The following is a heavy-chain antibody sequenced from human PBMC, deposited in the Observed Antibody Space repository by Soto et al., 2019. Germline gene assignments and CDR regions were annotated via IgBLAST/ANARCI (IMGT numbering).Heavy chain of an antibody. D-gene: IGHD1-7*01. CDR1: GFTFSNAW. CDR2: IKSKTDGGTT. J-gene: IGHJ6*02. V-gene: IGHV3-15*01. Sequence: KPGGSLRLSCAASGFTFSNAWMSWVRQAPGKGLEWVGRIKSKTDGGTTDYAAPVKGRFTISRDDSKNTLYLQMNSLKTEDTAVYYCTTDLIELELAPYYYYGMDVWGQGTTVTVSS. CDR3: TTDLIELELAPYYYYGMDV.